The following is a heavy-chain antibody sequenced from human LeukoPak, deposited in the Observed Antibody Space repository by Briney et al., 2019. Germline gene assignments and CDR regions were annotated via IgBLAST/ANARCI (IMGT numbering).Heavy chain of an antibody. J-gene: IGHJ6*03. V-gene: IGHV4-4*07. CDR3: ARWVGSGSYYYYYYMDV. Sequence: SETLSLTCTVSGGSISSYYWSWIRQPAGKGLEWIGRIYTSGSTNYNPSLKSRVTMSVDTSKNQFSLKLSSVTAADTAVYYCARWVGSGSYYYYYYMDVWGKGTTVTISS. D-gene: IGHD3-10*01. CDR1: GGSISSYY. CDR2: IYTSGST.